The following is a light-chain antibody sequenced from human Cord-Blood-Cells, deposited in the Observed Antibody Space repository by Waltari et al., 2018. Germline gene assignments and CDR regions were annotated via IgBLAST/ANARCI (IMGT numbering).Light chain of an antibody. CDR2: DVS. V-gene: IGLV2-14*01. J-gene: IGLJ1*01. CDR3: SSYTSSSTYV. CDR1: SSDVGGYNY. Sequence: QSALTQPASVSGSPGQSITISCTGTSSDVGGYNYVSRYQQHPGKAPNRMIYDVSNRPSGFSNRCSGSKSGNTASLTISGLQAEDEADYYCSSYTSSSTYVFGTGTKVTVL.